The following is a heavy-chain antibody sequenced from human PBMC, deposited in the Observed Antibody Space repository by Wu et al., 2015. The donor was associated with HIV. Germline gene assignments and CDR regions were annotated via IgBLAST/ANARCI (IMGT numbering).Heavy chain of an antibody. CDR1: GYTFTGYY. CDR2: INPNSGGSGGT. CDR3: VSSAGTSYYFDY. Sequence: QVQVVQSGAEVKKPGASVKVSCKASGYTFTGYYMHWVRQAPGQGLEWMGWINPNSGGSGGTNYAQKFQGRVTMTRDTSISTAYMELSRLRSADTAVYYCVSSAGTSYYFDYWGQGTLVTVSS. J-gene: IGHJ4*02. V-gene: IGHV1-2*02. D-gene: IGHD2-2*01.